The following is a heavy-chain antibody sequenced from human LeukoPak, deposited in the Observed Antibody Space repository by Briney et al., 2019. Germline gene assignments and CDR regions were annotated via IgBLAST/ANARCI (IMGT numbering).Heavy chain of an antibody. CDR1: GGSISSYY. Sequence: SETLSLTCTVSGGSISSYYWSWIRQPPGKGLEWIGYLYTSGSTNYNPSLKSRVTISVDTSKNQFSLKLSSVTAADTAVYYCAGQYYYDSSGILGGWFDPWGQGTLVTVSS. CDR3: AGQYYYDSSGILGGWFDP. D-gene: IGHD3-22*01. CDR2: LYTSGST. J-gene: IGHJ5*02. V-gene: IGHV4-4*09.